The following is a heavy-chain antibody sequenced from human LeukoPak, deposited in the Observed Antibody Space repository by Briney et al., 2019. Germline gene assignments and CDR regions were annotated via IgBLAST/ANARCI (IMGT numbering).Heavy chain of an antibody. CDR1: VFIVSSNY. Sequence: GGSLRLSCAASVFIVSSNYMTWVRQAPGKGLEWVSVIHNDGSTYYAESVKGRFTISRDNSKNTLYLQMNSLRVEDTAVYYCAALARDYWGQGILVTVSS. CDR2: IHNDGST. J-gene: IGHJ4*02. V-gene: IGHV3-53*01. D-gene: IGHD3-16*01. CDR3: AALARDY.